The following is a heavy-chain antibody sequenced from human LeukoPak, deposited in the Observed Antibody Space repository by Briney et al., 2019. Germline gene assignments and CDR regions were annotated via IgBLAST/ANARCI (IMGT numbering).Heavy chain of an antibody. V-gene: IGHV3-15*01. J-gene: IGHJ4*02. CDR2: IKSKTDGGTT. D-gene: IGHD3-10*01. CDR1: GYTFGDYG. Sequence: GGSLRLSCAASGYTFGDYGMSWVRQVPGKGLEWVGRIKSKTDGGTTDYAAPVKGRFTISRDDSKNTLYLQMNSLKTEDTAVYYCTTDSGSGSGSLSRWGQGTLVTVSS. CDR3: TTDSGSGSGSLSR.